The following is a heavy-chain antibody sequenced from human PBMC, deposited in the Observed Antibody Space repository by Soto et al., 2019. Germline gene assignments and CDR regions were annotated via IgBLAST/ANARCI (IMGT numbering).Heavy chain of an antibody. Sequence: SETLSLTCTVSGVSINSYFWSCIRQSPGKGLEWIGHIYYSGSTSYSPSLKSRVSISVDTSKNQFSLEVHSVTAADTAVYYCERARTPMVQFDYWGQATLVTLSS. CDR2: IYYSGST. V-gene: IGHV4-59*01. CDR1: GVSINSYF. J-gene: IGHJ4*02. CDR3: ERARTPMVQFDY. D-gene: IGHD5-18*01.